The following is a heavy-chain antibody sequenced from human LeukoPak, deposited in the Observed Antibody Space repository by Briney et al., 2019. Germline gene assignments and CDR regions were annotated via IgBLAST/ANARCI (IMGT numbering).Heavy chain of an antibody. Sequence: PGGSLRLSCAASGFTFSSYSMNWVRQAPGKGLEWVSSISSSSSYIYYADSVKGRFTISRDNAKNSLYLQMNSLRAEDTAVYYCARRSSGYYLTYYFDYWGQGTLVTVSS. V-gene: IGHV3-21*01. CDR1: GFTFSSYS. CDR3: ARRSSGYYLTYYFDY. J-gene: IGHJ4*02. CDR2: ISSSSSYI. D-gene: IGHD3-22*01.